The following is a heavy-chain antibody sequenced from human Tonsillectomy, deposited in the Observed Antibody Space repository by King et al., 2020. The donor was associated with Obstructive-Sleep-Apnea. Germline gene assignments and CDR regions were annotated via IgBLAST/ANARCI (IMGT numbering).Heavy chain of an antibody. V-gene: IGHV3-20*01. CDR1: GFTFDDYG. D-gene: IGHD3-10*01. CDR2: INWNGGST. CDR3: ARDSSPYYYGSGRDY. J-gene: IGHJ4*02. Sequence: VQLQESGGGVVRPGGSLRLSCAASGFTFDDYGMSWVRQAPGKGLEWVSGINWNGGSTGYADSVKGRFTISRDNAKNSLYLQMNSLRAGDTALYHCARDSSPYYYGSGRDYWGQGTLVTVSS.